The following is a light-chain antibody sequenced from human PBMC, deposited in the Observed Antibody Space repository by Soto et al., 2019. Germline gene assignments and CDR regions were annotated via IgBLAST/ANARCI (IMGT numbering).Light chain of an antibody. CDR1: QSLLHSNGYNY. CDR2: LGS. J-gene: IGKJ5*01. V-gene: IGKV2-28*01. Sequence: DIVMTQSPLSLPVTPGEPASISCRSSQSLLHSNGYNYLDWYLQKPGQSPQLMIYLGSNRASGVPDRLSASGSGTDFTLKISRVEAEDVGVYYCMQALQTPITLGQGTRLEIK. CDR3: MQALQTPIT.